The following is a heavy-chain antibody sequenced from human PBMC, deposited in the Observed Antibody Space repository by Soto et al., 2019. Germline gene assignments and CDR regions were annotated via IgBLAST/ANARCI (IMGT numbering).Heavy chain of an antibody. Sequence: SETLSVTCAVSGGSISSSNWWSWVRQPPGKGLEWIGEIYHSGSTNYNPSLKSRVTISVDKSKNQFSLKLSSVTAADTAVYYCARSEGAVTTLYDGMDVWGQWTTVT. D-gene: IGHD4-4*01. CDR3: ARSEGAVTTLYDGMDV. J-gene: IGHJ6*02. CDR2: IYHSGST. V-gene: IGHV4-4*02. CDR1: GGSISSSNW.